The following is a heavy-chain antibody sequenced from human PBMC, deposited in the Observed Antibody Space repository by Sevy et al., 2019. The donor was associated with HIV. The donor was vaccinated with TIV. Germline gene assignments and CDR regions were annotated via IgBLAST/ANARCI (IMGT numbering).Heavy chain of an antibody. Sequence: GGSLRLSCAASGFTFSSYGMHWVRQAPGKGLEWVAVISYDGSNKYYADSVKGRFTISRDNSKNTLYLQMNSRRAEDTAVYSCAKDLWHAKRITIFGVVSRPYYYGMDVWGQGTTVTVSS. D-gene: IGHD3-3*01. CDR1: GFTFSSYG. J-gene: IGHJ6*02. CDR3: AKDLWHAKRITIFGVVSRPYYYGMDV. V-gene: IGHV3-30*18. CDR2: ISYDGSNK.